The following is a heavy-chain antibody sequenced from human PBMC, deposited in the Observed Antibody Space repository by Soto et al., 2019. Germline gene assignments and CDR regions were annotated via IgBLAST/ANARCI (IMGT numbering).Heavy chain of an antibody. CDR2: IWYDGSNK. CDR3: ARDDQLWLEFSYYYGMDV. Sequence: QVQLVESGGGVVQPGRSLRLSCAASGFTFSSYGMHWVRQAPGKGLEWVAVIWYDGSNKYYADSVKGRFTISRDNSKNTXXLQMNSVRAEDTAVYYCARDDQLWLEFSYYYGMDVWGQGTTVTVSS. D-gene: IGHD5-18*01. V-gene: IGHV3-33*01. J-gene: IGHJ6*02. CDR1: GFTFSSYG.